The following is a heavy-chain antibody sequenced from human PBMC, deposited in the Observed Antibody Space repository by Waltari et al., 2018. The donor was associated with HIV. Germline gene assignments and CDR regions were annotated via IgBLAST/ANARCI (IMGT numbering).Heavy chain of an antibody. Sequence: QVQLVQSGAVVKKPGASVKVSCKTSGYTFSDNYIHWMRQAPGQGPERLGWVNPTSGGKNYAQCFQDRVPLTRDTHISTVVMDLIRLASDDTAVYYCAGVPQGRLEELSTYYFDYWGQGSLVIVSS. D-gene: IGHD3-16*01. V-gene: IGHV1-2*02. CDR1: GYTFSDNY. J-gene: IGHJ4*02. CDR2: VNPTSGGK. CDR3: AGVPQGRLEELSTYYFDY.